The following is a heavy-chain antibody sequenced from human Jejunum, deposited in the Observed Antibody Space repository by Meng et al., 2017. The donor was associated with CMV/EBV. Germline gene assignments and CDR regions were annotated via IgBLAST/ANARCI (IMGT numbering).Heavy chain of an antibody. CDR1: GGSISSSSDY. V-gene: IGHV4-39*07. Sequence: SGGSISSSSDYWAWIRQSPGKRLEWIGSIYYRGSTYYNPSLESRVIISVDTSKNQFSLKLSSVTAADTAVYYCATVTVVSQRFDYWGQGSLVTVSS. CDR3: ATVTVVSQRFDY. J-gene: IGHJ4*02. D-gene: IGHD4-23*01. CDR2: IYYRGST.